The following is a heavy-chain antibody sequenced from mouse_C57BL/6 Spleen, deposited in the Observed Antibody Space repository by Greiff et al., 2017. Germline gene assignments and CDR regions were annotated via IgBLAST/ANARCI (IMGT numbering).Heavy chain of an antibody. CDR3: ASKGY. CDR1: GYTFTSYW. Sequence: QVQLQQPGAELVRPGPSVKLSCKASGYTFTSYWMHWVKQRPGQGLEWIGVIDPSDSYTNYNQKFKSKATLTVDTSSTTAYMQLSSLRSEDSEVYNCASKGYWGQGTTLTVSS. V-gene: IGHV1-59*01. CDR2: IDPSDSYT. J-gene: IGHJ2*01.